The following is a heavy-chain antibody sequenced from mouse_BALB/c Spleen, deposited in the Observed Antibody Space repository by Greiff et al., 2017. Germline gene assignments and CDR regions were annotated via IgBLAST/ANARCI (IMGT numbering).Heavy chain of an antibody. Sequence: EVHLVESGGDLVKPGGSLKLSCAASGFTFSSYGMSWVRQTPDKRLEWVATISSGGSYTYYPDSVKGRFTISRDNAKNTLYLQMSSLKSEDTAMYYCARHGNYEGGGPMDYWGQGTSVTVSS. J-gene: IGHJ4*01. V-gene: IGHV5-6*01. D-gene: IGHD2-1*01. CDR2: ISSGGSYT. CDR3: ARHGNYEGGGPMDY. CDR1: GFTFSSYG.